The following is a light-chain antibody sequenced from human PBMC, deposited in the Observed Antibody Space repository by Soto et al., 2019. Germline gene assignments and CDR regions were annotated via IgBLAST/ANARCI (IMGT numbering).Light chain of an antibody. CDR3: QQYNKWPLT. J-gene: IGKJ4*01. CDR1: QSVSSN. V-gene: IGKV3-15*01. Sequence: ELVMTQTPATLSVSPGERATLSCRASQSVSSNLAWYQHKPGQAASLLIHGASTRATGIPARFSGSGSGTEFTLTISSLQSEDFAVYYCQQYNKWPLTFGGGTKVEIK. CDR2: GAS.